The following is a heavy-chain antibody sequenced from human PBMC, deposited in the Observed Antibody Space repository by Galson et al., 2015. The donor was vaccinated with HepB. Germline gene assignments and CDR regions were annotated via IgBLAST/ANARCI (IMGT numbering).Heavy chain of an antibody. CDR3: VRNIAADDCY. CDR2: INQDGSKK. J-gene: IGHJ4*02. V-gene: IGHV3-7*03. Sequence: SVRLSCAASGFTFSSHGMIWVRQAPGKGLEWVANINQDGSKKYYVDSVKGRFTISRDNAKSSVYLNMNSLRAEDTALYYCVRNIAADDCYWGQGTLVTVSS. CDR1: GFTFSSHG. D-gene: IGHD6-13*01.